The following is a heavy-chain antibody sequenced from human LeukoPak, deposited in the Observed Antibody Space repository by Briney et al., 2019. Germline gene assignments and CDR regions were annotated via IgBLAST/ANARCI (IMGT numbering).Heavy chain of an antibody. CDR3: AGGYYYDSSGYFGSFDY. D-gene: IGHD3-22*01. V-gene: IGHV1-18*01. Sequence: ASVKVSCKASGYSFTGHGISWVRQAPGQGLEWMGWISAYNGDTNYAQKFQGRVTMTTDTSTITAYIELSGLRSDDTAVFYCAGGYYYDSSGYFGSFDYWGQGALVTVSS. CDR1: GYSFTGHG. CDR2: ISAYNGDT. J-gene: IGHJ4*02.